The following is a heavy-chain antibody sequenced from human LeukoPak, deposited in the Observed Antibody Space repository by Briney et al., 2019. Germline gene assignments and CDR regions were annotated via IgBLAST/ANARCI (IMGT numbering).Heavy chain of an antibody. CDR3: ARGGSSWYGYYYYMDV. D-gene: IGHD6-13*01. Sequence: PSETLSLTCTVSGGSISSYYWSWIRQPPGKGLEWIGYIYTSGSTNYNPSLKSRVTISVDTSKNQFSLKLSSVTAADTAVYYCARGGSSWYGYYYYMDVWGQGTLVTVSS. J-gene: IGHJ6*03. CDR2: IYTSGST. CDR1: GGSISSYY. V-gene: IGHV4-4*09.